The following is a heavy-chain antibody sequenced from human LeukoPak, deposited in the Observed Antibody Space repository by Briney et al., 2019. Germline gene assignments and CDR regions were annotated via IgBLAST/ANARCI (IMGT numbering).Heavy chain of an antibody. D-gene: IGHD3-9*01. Sequence: SETLSLTCTVSGGSINSYYWSWIRQSPGKGLEWIGYIYFIGSTYYNPSLKSRVTISVDTSKNQFSLKLNSVTAADTAVYYCARALTGYYYLDYWGQGTLVTVSS. CDR2: IYFIGST. CDR3: ARALTGYYYLDY. J-gene: IGHJ4*02. CDR1: GGSINSYY. V-gene: IGHV4-59*01.